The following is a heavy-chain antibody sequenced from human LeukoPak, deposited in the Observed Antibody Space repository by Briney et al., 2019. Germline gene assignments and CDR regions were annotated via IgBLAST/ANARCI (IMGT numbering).Heavy chain of an antibody. V-gene: IGHV3-23*01. CDR2: ISGSGGST. Sequence: GGSLRLSCAASGFTFSSFAMSWVRQAPGEGLEWVSAISGSGGSTYYADSVKGRFTISRDNSKNTVYVQMNSLRVEDTAVYYCAQAVKGYSYGDDAFDIWGQGTMVIVSS. D-gene: IGHD5-18*01. CDR3: AQAVKGYSYGDDAFDI. J-gene: IGHJ3*02. CDR1: GFTFSSFA.